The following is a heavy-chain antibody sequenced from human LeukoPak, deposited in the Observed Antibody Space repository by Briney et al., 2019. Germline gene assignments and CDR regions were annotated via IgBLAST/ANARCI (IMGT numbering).Heavy chain of an antibody. V-gene: IGHV4-59*08. Sequence: PSETLSLTCTVSGGSISSYYWSWIRQPPGKGLEWIGYIYYSGSTNYNPSLKSRVTISVDTSKNQFSLKLGSVTAADTAVYYCARLEGWLPHNWFDPWGQGTLVTVSS. D-gene: IGHD3-22*01. J-gene: IGHJ5*02. CDR3: ARLEGWLPHNWFDP. CDR2: IYYSGST. CDR1: GGSISSYY.